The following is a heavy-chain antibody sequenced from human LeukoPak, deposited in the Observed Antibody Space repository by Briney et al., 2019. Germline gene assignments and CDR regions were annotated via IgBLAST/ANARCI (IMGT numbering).Heavy chain of an antibody. CDR3: ARRMATVTDAFDI. Sequence: PSETLSLTCNVSGDSLTSHFWSWIRQTPGKGLEWIGYVFHSGTTNYSPSLKSRVTISLDTSKKQIYLRLASVTAADTALYYCARRMATVTDAFDIWGRGTMVSVSS. CDR2: VFHSGTT. V-gene: IGHV4-59*08. J-gene: IGHJ3*02. D-gene: IGHD5-24*01. CDR1: GDSLTSHF.